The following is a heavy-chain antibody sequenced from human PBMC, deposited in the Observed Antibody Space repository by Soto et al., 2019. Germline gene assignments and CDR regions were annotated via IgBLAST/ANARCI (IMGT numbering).Heavy chain of an antibody. Sequence: GGSLRLSCAASGFTFSNDWMNWVRQGPGKGLEWVSRIISGGTRVTYAGSVKGRFTIARDNAKNTLYLEMHSLTAEDTAVYYCARERTSKGGMDVWGQGTTVTVSS. V-gene: IGHV3-74*01. CDR3: ARERTSKGGMDV. J-gene: IGHJ6*02. CDR2: IISGGTRV. CDR1: GFTFSNDW.